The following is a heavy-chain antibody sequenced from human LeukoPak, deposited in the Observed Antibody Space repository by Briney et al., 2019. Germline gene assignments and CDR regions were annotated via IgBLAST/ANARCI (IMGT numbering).Heavy chain of an antibody. CDR2: IGVASGST. D-gene: IGHD2-2*01. Sequence: GGSLRLSCAASGFTFSTYAMSWVRQAPGQGLEWVSAIGVASGSTYYAESVKGRFTISRDSSKNTQYLHMHSLRADDTAVYYCAKRPDCSTTTCFRFEYWGQGTLVTVSS. CDR3: AKRPDCSTTTCFRFEY. J-gene: IGHJ4*02. CDR1: GFTFSTYA. V-gene: IGHV3-23*01.